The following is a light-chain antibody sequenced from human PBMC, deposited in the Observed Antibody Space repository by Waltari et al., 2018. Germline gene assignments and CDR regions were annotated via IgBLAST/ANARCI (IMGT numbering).Light chain of an antibody. CDR1: GANIRAGTD. CDR2: GST. Sequence: QSVLTQPPSVSGAPGQRVTISRTGSGANIRAGTDVHWYQQLPRAAPKLLIYGSTSRPLGVPARFFGSTSGTSASLAITGLQAEDEADYYCQSYDTSLSVVFGGGTKLTVL. J-gene: IGLJ3*02. V-gene: IGLV1-40*01. CDR3: QSYDTSLSVV.